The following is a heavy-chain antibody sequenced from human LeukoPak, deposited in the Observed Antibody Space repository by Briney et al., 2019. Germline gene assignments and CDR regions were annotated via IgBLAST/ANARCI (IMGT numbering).Heavy chain of an antibody. D-gene: IGHD2-2*01. Sequence: GESLKISCKGSGYSFTSHWIGWVRQMPGKGLEWMGIIYPDDSDTRYSPSFQGQVTISVDKSIITAYLQWSSLKASDTAMYFCARQIEYCSSTSCDEYYFDYWGQGTLVTVSS. V-gene: IGHV5-51*01. CDR3: ARQIEYCSSTSCDEYYFDY. CDR1: GYSFTSHW. CDR2: IYPDDSDT. J-gene: IGHJ4*02.